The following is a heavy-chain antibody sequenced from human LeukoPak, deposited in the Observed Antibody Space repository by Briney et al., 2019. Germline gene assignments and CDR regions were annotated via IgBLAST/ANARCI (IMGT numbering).Heavy chain of an antibody. CDR1: GFTFSSYS. D-gene: IGHD6-6*01. J-gene: IGHJ4*02. CDR3: ARGGYSSALVDY. V-gene: IGHV3-21*01. Sequence: GGSLRLSCAASGFTFSSYSMNWVRQAPGKGLEWVSSISSSSSYIYYADSVKGRFTISRDNAKNSLYLQMKSLRAEDTAVYYCARGGYSSALVDYWGQGTLVTVSS. CDR2: ISSSSSYI.